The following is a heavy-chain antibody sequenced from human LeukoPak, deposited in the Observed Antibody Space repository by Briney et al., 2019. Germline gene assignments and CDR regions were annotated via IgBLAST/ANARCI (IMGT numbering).Heavy chain of an antibody. V-gene: IGHV4-59*01. CDR1: GGSISSNY. CDR2: IYYTGSS. D-gene: IGHD4-17*01. J-gene: IGHJ4*02. Sequence: SETLSLTCTVSGGSISSNYWTWIRQPPGKGLEWIGYIYYTGSSNYNPSLKSRVTISVDTSKNQFSLKLRSVTAADTAVCYCARGIESYGDYNYWGQGTLVTVSS. CDR3: ARGIESYGDYNY.